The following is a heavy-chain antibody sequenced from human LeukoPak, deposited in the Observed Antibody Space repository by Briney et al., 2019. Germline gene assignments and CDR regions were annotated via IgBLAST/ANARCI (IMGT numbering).Heavy chain of an antibody. V-gene: IGHV4-61*02. CDR3: ARDSARVVPAATMDYYFDY. D-gene: IGHD2-2*01. CDR2: IYTSGST. Sequence: SETLSLTCTVSGGSISSSSYYWSWIRQPAGKGLEWIGRIYTSGSTNYNPSLKSRVTMSVDTSQNQFSLKLSSVPAADTAVYYCARDSARVVPAATMDYYFDYWGQGTLVNVSS. CDR1: GGSISSSSYY. J-gene: IGHJ4*02.